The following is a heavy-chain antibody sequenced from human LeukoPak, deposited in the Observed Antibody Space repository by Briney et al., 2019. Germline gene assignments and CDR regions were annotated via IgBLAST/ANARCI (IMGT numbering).Heavy chain of an antibody. CDR3: AMFSSAWYAHY. CDR1: GATVSSNY. Sequence: GGSLRLSCAASGATVSSNYMGRVRQAPGKGLEWVSVIHPGGTIYYADSVKGTFTISKDNSKSTLYLEMNTLSVEDTAVYYCAMFSSAWYAHYWGQGTLVTVSS. V-gene: IGHV3-66*01. D-gene: IGHD6-19*01. CDR2: IHPGGTI. J-gene: IGHJ4*02.